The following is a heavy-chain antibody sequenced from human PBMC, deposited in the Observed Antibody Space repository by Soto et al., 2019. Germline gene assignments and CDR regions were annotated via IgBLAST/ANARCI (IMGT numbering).Heavy chain of an antibody. CDR3: ARDPQTPNYY. V-gene: IGHV3-21*01. CDR1: GFTFSSYS. J-gene: IGHJ4*02. CDR2: ISSISSYI. Sequence: GGSLRLSCAASGFTFSSYSMNWVRQAPGKGLEWVSSISSISSYIYYADSVKGRFTISRDNAKNSLYLQMNSLRAEDTAVYYCARDPQTPNYYWGQGTLVTVSS.